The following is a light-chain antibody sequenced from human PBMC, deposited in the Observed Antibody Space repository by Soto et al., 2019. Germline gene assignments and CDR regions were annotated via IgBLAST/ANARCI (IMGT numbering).Light chain of an antibody. V-gene: IGKV3-15*01. CDR2: YAS. Sequence: EIVMTQSPATLSVSPGERATLSCRASQSVGSNLAWYQQKPGQAPRLLIYYASTRDTGVPARFSGSGSGTDFTLTISSLQSEDFAVYYCQQYNNWTITFGQGTRLEIK. J-gene: IGKJ5*01. CDR1: QSVGSN. CDR3: QQYNNWTIT.